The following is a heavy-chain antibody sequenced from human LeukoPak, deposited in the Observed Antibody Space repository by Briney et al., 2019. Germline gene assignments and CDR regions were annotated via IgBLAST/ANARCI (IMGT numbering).Heavy chain of an antibody. D-gene: IGHD4-17*01. CDR2: IYYSGST. CDR1: GGSISSYY. Sequence: KASETLSLNCTVSGGSISSYYWSWIRQTPGKGLEWIGYIYYSGSTNYNPSLKSRVTISVDTSKNQFSLKLSSVTAADTAVYYCARDRDYGDAFDIWGQGTMVTVSS. CDR3: ARDRDYGDAFDI. V-gene: IGHV4-59*01. J-gene: IGHJ3*02.